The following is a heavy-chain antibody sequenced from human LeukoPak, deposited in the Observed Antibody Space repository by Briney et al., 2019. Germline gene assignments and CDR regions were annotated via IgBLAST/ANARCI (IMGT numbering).Heavy chain of an antibody. D-gene: IGHD3-10*01. J-gene: IGHJ5*02. Sequence: SETLSLTCTVSGGSISSYYWSWIRQPPGKGLEWIGYIYYSGSTNYNPSLKSRVTISVDTSKNQFSLKLSSVTAADTAVYYCARHYYGSGSYYMGGYWFDPWGQGTLVTVSS. CDR2: IYYSGST. CDR1: GGSISSYY. CDR3: ARHYYGSGSYYMGGYWFDP. V-gene: IGHV4-59*01.